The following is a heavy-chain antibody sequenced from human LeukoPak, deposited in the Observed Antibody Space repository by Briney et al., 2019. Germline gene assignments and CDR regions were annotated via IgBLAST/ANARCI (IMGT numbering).Heavy chain of an antibody. Sequence: PGESPKISCKASGYTFTGYYMHWVRQAPGQGLEWMGWINPNSGGTNYAQKFQGRVTMTRDTSISTAYMELSRLRSDDTAVYYCARDGSTRYDILTGYFYYFDYWGQGTLVTVSS. CDR3: ARDGSTRYDILTGYFYYFDY. D-gene: IGHD3-9*01. V-gene: IGHV1-2*02. J-gene: IGHJ4*02. CDR2: INPNSGGT. CDR1: GYTFTGYY.